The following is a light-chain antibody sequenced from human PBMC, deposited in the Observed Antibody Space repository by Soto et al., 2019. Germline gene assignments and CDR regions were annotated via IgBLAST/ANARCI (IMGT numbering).Light chain of an antibody. Sequence: IVLTQSQPTLSFSPLIRAHLXGRASQNISNYLIWYQQKPGQAPRLLIYGASNRATGIPDRFSGSGSGTDFTLTISRLEPEDFAVYYCQQYGSSGTFGQGTKVDIK. CDR2: GAS. J-gene: IGKJ1*01. CDR3: QQYGSSGT. V-gene: IGKV3-20*01. CDR1: QNISNY.